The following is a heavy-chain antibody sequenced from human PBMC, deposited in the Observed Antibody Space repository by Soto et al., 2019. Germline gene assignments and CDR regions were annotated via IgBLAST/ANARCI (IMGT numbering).Heavy chain of an antibody. CDR2: IWYDGSNK. CDR3: AREPYYYYMDV. Sequence: GGSLSLSCAASGLPFSSYGMHWVRQAPGKGLEWVAVIWYDGSNKYYADSVKGRFTISRDNSKNTLYLQMNSLRAEDTAVYYCAREPYYYYMDVWGKGTTVTVSS. J-gene: IGHJ6*03. V-gene: IGHV3-33*01. CDR1: GLPFSSYG.